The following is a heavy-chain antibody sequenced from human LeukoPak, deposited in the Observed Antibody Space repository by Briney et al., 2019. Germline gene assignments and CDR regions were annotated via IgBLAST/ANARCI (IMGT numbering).Heavy chain of an antibody. CDR1: GGSTSSYY. CDR2: IYYSGST. D-gene: IGHD5-12*01. Sequence: PSETLSLTCTVSGGSTSSYYWSWIRQPPGKGLEWIGYIYYSGSTNYNPSLKSRVTISVDTSKNQFSLKLSSVTAADTAVYYCAAGYDEAFDIWGQGTMVTVSS. V-gene: IGHV4-59*01. J-gene: IGHJ3*02. CDR3: AAGYDEAFDI.